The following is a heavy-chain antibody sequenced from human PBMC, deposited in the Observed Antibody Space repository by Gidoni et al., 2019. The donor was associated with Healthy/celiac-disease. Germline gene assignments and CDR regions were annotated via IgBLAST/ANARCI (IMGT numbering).Heavy chain of an antibody. D-gene: IGHD1-7*01. CDR2: ISYDGSNK. V-gene: IGHV3-30-3*01. CDR1: GFTFSSYA. J-gene: IGHJ4*02. Sequence: QVQLVESGGGVVQPGSALRLSCAASGFTFSSYAMHWVRQAPGKGLEWVAVISYDGSNKYYADSVKGRFTISRDNSKNTLYLQMNSLRAEDTAVYYCARESALGAITGTTPLDYWGQGTLVTVSS. CDR3: ARESALGAITGTTPLDY.